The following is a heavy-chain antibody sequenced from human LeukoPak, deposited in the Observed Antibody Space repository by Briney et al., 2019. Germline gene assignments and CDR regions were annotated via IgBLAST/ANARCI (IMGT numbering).Heavy chain of an antibody. CDR2: IYTSGST. V-gene: IGHV4-4*07. J-gene: IGHJ4*02. Sequence: SETLSLTCTVSGGSISSYYWSWIRQPAGKGLEWIGRIYTSGSTNYNPSLKSRVTISVDTSKNQFSLKLSSVTAADTAVYYCARGLGSGYHEENFDYWGQGTLVTVSS. CDR1: GGSISSYY. CDR3: ARGLGSGYHEENFDY. D-gene: IGHD3-22*01.